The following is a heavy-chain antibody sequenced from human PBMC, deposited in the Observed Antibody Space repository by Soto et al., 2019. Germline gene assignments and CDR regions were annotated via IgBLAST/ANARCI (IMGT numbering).Heavy chain of an antibody. V-gene: IGHV3-21*01. CDR2: ISSSSSYI. CDR3: ARDLPSYMFARPEGRADV. Sequence: EVQLVESGGGLVKPGGSLRLSCAASGFTFSSYSMNWVRQAPGKGLEWVSSISSSSSYIYYADSVKGRFTISRDNAKNSLYLQMNSLRAEDTAVYYCARDLPSYMFARPEGRADVWGQGTTVTVSS. D-gene: IGHD3-10*02. CDR1: GFTFSSYS. J-gene: IGHJ6*02.